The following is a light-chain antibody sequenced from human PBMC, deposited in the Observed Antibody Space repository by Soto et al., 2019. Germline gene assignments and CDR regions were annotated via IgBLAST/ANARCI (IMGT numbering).Light chain of an antibody. CDR3: SAWDDSLSGYV. V-gene: IGLV1-47*01. CDR1: SSNIGSNY. J-gene: IGLJ1*01. Sequence: QSVLTQAPSASGTPGQRVTISCSGSSSNIGSNYVYWYQQLPGTAPKLVIFRNDQRPSGIPDRISGSKSGTSASLAISGLRSEDEADYYCSAWDDSLSGYVFGTGTKVTVL. CDR2: RND.